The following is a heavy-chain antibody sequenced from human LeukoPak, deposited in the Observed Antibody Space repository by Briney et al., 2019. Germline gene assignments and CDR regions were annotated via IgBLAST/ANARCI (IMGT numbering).Heavy chain of an antibody. V-gene: IGHV1-18*01. CDR2: ISAYNGDT. J-gene: IGHJ6*03. Sequence: ASVKVSCKASGYTFTSYGISWVRQAPGQGLEWMGWISAYNGDTNYAQKLQGRVTMTTDTSTSTAYMELRSLRSDDTAVYYCARVPVLVVPAAAYYYYYYMDVWGKGTTVTVSS. CDR1: GYTFTSYG. D-gene: IGHD2-2*01. CDR3: ARVPVLVVPAAAYYYYYYMDV.